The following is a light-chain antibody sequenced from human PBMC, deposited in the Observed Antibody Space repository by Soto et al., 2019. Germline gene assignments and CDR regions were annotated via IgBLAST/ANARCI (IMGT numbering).Light chain of an antibody. Sequence: DIQMTQSPSSLSASVGDRVTITCRASQSISSYLNWYQQKPGKAPTLLIYGASTLQSGVPSRFSGGGSRTDFTLTISSLQTEDFATYYCQQSYRSPYTFGQGTKLEI. V-gene: IGKV1-39*01. CDR1: QSISSY. J-gene: IGKJ2*01. CDR2: GAS. CDR3: QQSYRSPYT.